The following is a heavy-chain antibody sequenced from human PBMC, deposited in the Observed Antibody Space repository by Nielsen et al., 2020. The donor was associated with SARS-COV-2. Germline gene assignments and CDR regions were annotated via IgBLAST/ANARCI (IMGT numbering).Heavy chain of an antibody. CDR1: GGSISSSNW. V-gene: IGHV4-4*02. D-gene: IGHD1-26*01. CDR3: ASISGLVGATGDY. J-gene: IGHJ4*02. Sequence: SETLSLTCAVSGGSISSSNWWSWVRQPPGKGLEWIGEIYHSGSTNYNPSLKSRVTISVDTSKNQFSLKLSSVTAADTAVYYCASISGLVGATGDYWGQGTLVTVSS. CDR2: IYHSGST.